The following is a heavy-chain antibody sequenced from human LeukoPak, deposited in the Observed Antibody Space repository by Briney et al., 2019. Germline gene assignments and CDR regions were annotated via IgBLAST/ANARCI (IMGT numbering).Heavy chain of an antibody. Sequence: GSLRLSCAASGFTVSSNYMSWVRQAPGKGLEWVSVIYSGGSTYYADSVKGRFTISRDNSKNTLYLQMNSLRAEDTAVYYCARDRVAPMGAYYYGMDVWGQGTTVTVSS. CDR2: IYSGGST. CDR1: GFTVSSNY. V-gene: IGHV3-53*01. D-gene: IGHD3-16*01. CDR3: ARDRVAPMGAYYYGMDV. J-gene: IGHJ6*02.